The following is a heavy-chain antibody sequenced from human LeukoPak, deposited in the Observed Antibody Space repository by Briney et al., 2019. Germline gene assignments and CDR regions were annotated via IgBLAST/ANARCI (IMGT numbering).Heavy chain of an antibody. V-gene: IGHV1-69*13. CDR2: IIPIFGTA. CDR3: ARDGPLSSCSGGSCSLDY. D-gene: IGHD2-15*01. Sequence: SVKVSCKASGGTFSSYAISWVRQAPGQGLEWMGGIIPIFGTANYAQKFQGRVTVTADESTSTAYMELSSLRSEDTAVYYCARDGPLSSCSGGSCSLDYWGQGTLVTVSS. J-gene: IGHJ4*02. CDR1: GGTFSSYA.